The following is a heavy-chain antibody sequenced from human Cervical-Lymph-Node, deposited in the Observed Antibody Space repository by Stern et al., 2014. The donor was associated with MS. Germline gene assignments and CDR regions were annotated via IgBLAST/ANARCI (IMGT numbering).Heavy chain of an antibody. CDR3: ARDQGGIADS. D-gene: IGHD6-13*01. J-gene: IGHJ4*02. V-gene: IGHV1-69*01. CDR2: LTPMFGTS. CDR1: GGSFSMDT. Sequence: QMQLVQSGAEVKKPGSSGKVSCKASGGSFSMDTISWVRQAPGQGLEWMGGLTPMFGTSNYAQKFQGRVTTTADVSTSTAYMELTSLRSEDTAIYFCARDQGGIADSWGQGTLVIVSS.